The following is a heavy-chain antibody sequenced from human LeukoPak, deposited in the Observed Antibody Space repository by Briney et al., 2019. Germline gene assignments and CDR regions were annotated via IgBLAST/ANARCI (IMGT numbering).Heavy chain of an antibody. CDR3: ARDHETFLEWLFPRWFDP. V-gene: IGHV1-69*04. J-gene: IGHJ5*02. D-gene: IGHD3-3*02. CDR2: IIPIFGIA. CDR1: GGTFSSYA. Sequence: ASVKVSCKASGGTFSSYAISWVRQAPGQGLEWMGMIIPIFGIANYAQKFQGRVTITADKSTSTAYMELSSLRSEDTAVYYCARDHETFLEWLFPRWFDPWGQGTLVTVSS.